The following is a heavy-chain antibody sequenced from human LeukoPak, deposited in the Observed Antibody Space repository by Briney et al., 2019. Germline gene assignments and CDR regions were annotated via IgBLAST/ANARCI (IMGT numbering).Heavy chain of an antibody. CDR3: ANGHYYDSSGLFDY. D-gene: IGHD3-22*01. J-gene: IGHJ4*02. V-gene: IGHV3-30*18. CDR1: GFTFSSYG. Sequence: GRSLRLSCAASGFTFSSYGMHWVRQAPGKGLEWVAVISYDGSDKYYADSVKGRFTISRDNSKNTLYLQMNSLRAEDTAVYYCANGHYYDSSGLFDYWGQGTLVTVSS. CDR2: ISYDGSDK.